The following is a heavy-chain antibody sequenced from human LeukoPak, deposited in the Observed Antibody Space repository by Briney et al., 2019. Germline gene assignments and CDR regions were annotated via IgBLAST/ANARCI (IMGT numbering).Heavy chain of an antibody. CDR3: ARDNIGEVPTAMSYNWFDP. Sequence: ASVKVSCKASGYTFTGYYIHWLRQAPGRRPEWMGWINPHNGDTNYRQTFQGGVTMTSDTSISTAYMELNRLTSDDTAVYYCARDNIGEVPTAMSYNWFDPWGQGTLVTVSS. V-gene: IGHV1-2*02. J-gene: IGHJ5*02. CDR2: INPHNGDT. CDR1: GYTFTGYY. D-gene: IGHD2-2*01.